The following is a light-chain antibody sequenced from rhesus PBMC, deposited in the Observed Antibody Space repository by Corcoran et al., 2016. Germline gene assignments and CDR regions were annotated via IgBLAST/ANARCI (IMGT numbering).Light chain of an antibody. V-gene: IGKV1-22*01. Sequence: GDTVTITCRASQSISSWLAWYQQKPGKAPKLLIYKASSLQSGVPSRFSGSGIGTDFTLTISSLQSEDFATYYCQQYSSSPFTFGPGTKLDIK. J-gene: IGKJ3*01. CDR1: QSISSW. CDR3: QQYSSSPFT. CDR2: KAS.